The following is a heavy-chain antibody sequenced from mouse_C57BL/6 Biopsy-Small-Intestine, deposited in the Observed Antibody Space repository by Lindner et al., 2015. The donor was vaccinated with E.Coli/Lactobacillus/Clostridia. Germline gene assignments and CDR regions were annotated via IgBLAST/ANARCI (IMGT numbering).Heavy chain of an antibody. V-gene: IGHV7-3*01. CDR1: GFTFTDYY. CDR3: ARYGVRWWYFDV. J-gene: IGHJ1*03. CDR2: IRNKANGYTT. D-gene: IGHD1-1*01. Sequence: VQLQESGGGLVQPGGSLSLSCAASGFTFTDYYMNWVRQPPGKALEWLGFIRNKANGYTTEYSASVKGRFTISGDNSQSILYLQMNALRAEDSATYYCARYGVRWWYFDVWGTGTTVTVSS.